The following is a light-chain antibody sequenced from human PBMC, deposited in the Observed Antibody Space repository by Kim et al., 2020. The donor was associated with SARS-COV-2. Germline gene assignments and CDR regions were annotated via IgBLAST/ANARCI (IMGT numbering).Light chain of an antibody. CDR1: KLGDKY. V-gene: IGLV3-1*01. J-gene: IGLJ2*01. CDR3: QAWDSSTL. CDR2: QDS. Sequence: SYELTQPPSVSVSPGQTASITCSGDKLGDKYACXYQQKPGQSPVLVIYQDSKRPSGIPERFSGSNSGNTATLTISGTQAMDEADYYCQAWDSSTLFGGGT.